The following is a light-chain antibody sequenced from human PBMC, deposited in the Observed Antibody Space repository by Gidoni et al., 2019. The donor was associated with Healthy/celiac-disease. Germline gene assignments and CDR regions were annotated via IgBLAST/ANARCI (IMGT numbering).Light chain of an antibody. CDR3: SSYTSSSRV. V-gene: IGLV2-14*01. CDR2: DVS. Sequence: SALTQPASVSGSPGQSITSSCTGTSSDVGGYNYVSWYQQHPGKAPKLMIYDVSNRPSGVSNRFSGSKSGNTASLTISGLQAEDEADYYCSSYTSSSRVFGGGTKLTVL. CDR1: SSDVGGYNY. J-gene: IGLJ3*02.